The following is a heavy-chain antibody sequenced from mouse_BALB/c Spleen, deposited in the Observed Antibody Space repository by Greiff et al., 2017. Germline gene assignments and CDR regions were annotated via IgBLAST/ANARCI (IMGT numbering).Heavy chain of an antibody. J-gene: IGHJ4*01. CDR1: GFNIKDTY. D-gene: IGHD1-1*02. Sequence: VQLQQSGAELVKPGASVKLSCTASGFNIKDTYMHWVKQRPEQGLEWIGRIDPANGNTKYDPKFQGKATITADTSSNTAYLQLSSLTSEDTAVYYGARRGWNYYYAMDYWGQGTSVTVSS. V-gene: IGHV14-3*02. CDR2: IDPANGNT. CDR3: ARRGWNYYYAMDY.